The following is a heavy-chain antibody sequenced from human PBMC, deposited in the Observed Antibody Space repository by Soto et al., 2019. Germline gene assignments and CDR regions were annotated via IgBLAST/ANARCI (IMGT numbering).Heavy chain of an antibody. CDR3: VKDGSSGWPYFYDMDV. CDR1: GFTFSSYG. D-gene: IGHD6-19*01. Sequence: LRLSCAASGFTFSSYGMHWVRQAPGKGLEWVAVISYDGSNKYYADSVKGRFTISRDNSKNTLYLQMSSLRAEDTAVYYCVKDGSSGWPYFYDMDVWGQGTTVTVSS. J-gene: IGHJ6*02. CDR2: ISYDGSNK. V-gene: IGHV3-30*18.